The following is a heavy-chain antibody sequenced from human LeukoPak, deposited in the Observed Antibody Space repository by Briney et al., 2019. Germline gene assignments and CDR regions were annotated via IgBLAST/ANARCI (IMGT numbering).Heavy chain of an antibody. Sequence: GGSLRLSCAASEFTFNTYGMHWVRQAPGKGLEWVAVISYDGSNKYYADSVKGRFTISRDNSKNTLYLQMNSLRAEDTAVYYCARDRGYYDFWYYFDYWGQGTLVTVSS. CDR2: ISYDGSNK. V-gene: IGHV3-30*03. CDR3: ARDRGYYDFWYYFDY. J-gene: IGHJ4*02. CDR1: EFTFNTYG. D-gene: IGHD3-3*01.